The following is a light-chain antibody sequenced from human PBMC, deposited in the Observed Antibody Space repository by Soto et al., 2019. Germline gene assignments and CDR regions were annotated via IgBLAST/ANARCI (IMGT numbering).Light chain of an antibody. CDR3: QQYNNWPRGT. J-gene: IGKJ2*02. V-gene: IGKV3-15*01. CDR2: GAS. CDR1: QSIDTN. Sequence: EIAMTQSPATLSVSPGERATLSCRASQSIDTNLAWYQHKPGQAPRLLIHGASTRATGVADRISGSGSGTEFTLTITCLQSEDFAIYYCQQYNNWPRGTFGQGTKLEI.